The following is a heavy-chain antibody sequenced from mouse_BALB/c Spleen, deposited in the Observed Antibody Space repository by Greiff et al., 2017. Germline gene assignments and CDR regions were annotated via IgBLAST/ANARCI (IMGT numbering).Heavy chain of an antibody. CDR1: GYSITSGYY. CDR2: ISYDGSN. CDR3: ARDWDKNFDV. Sequence: EVQLQDSGPGLVKPSQSLSLTCSVTGYSITSGYYWNWIRQFPGNKLEWMGYISYDGSNNYNPSLKNRISITRDTSKNQFFLKLNSVTTEDTATYYCARDWDKNFDVWGAGTTVTVSS. J-gene: IGHJ1*01. V-gene: IGHV3-6*02. D-gene: IGHD4-1*01.